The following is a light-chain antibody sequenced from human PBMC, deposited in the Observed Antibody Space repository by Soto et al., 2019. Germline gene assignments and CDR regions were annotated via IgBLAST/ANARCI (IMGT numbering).Light chain of an antibody. CDR3: SSYTSSSVV. CDR1: SSDVGGYNY. V-gene: IGLV2-14*01. CDR2: DVS. Sequence: SELPQPASVSVSPGQSITISCTGTSSDVGGYNYVSWYQQHPGKAPKLMIYDVSNRPSGVSNRFSGSKSGNTASLTISGLQAEDEADYYCSSYTSSSVVFGGGTKVTVL. J-gene: IGLJ2*01.